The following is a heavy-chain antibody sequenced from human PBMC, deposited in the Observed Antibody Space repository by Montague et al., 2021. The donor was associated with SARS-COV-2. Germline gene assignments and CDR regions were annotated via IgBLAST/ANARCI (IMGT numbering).Heavy chain of an antibody. CDR3: VKGDSWDY. CDR2: ISYDANNK. D-gene: IGHD6-13*01. J-gene: IGHJ4*02. V-gene: IGHV3-30*18. CDR1: GFTFNSYG. Sequence: SLRISCAGSGFTFNSYGMHWVRQAPGKGLEWVAGISYDANNKYYADSVRGRFTISRDNSKNTLYVQMNSLRVEDTAVYYCVKGDSWDYWGQGTLVTVSS.